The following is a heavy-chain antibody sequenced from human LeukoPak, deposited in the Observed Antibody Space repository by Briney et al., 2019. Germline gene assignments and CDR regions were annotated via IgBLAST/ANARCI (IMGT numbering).Heavy chain of an antibody. CDR2: INYNGRT. V-gene: IGHV4-59*13. CDR1: GGSLCSYY. J-gene: IGHJ3*02. D-gene: IGHD3-22*01. Sequence: SEPLSLTCGGSGGSLCSYYWSWVRQSPGKRLEWIASINYNGRTKFNPSLPSRVTISLDTSNSHFSLQLRSVTAADSAVYYCARCVDYDNSGYPDTFDIWGQGTMVTVSS. CDR3: ARCVDYDNSGYPDTFDI.